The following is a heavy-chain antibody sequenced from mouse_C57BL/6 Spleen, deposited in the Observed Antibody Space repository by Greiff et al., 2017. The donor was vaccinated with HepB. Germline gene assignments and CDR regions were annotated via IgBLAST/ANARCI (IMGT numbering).Heavy chain of an antibody. J-gene: IGHJ3*01. CDR3: ARDLYDYDGAY. CDR2: SRNKANDYTT. Sequence: EVQLVDSGGGLVQSGRSLRLSCATSGFTFSDFYMEWVRQAPGKGLEWIAASRNKANDYTTEYSASVKGRFIVSRDTSQSILYLQMNALRAEDTAIYYCARDLYDYDGAYWRQGTLVTDSA. D-gene: IGHD2-4*01. CDR1: GFTFSDFY. V-gene: IGHV7-1*01.